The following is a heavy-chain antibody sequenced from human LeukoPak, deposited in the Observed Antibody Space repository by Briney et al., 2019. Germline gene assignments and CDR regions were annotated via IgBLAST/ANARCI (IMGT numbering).Heavy chain of an antibody. V-gene: IGHV3-7*01. CDR1: GXXXXTYW. CDR3: ARDGRGVNSQYNYFDF. D-gene: IGHD1-26*01. Sequence: PGGSLRLXXXXSGXXXXTYWMNWVRXTPGKGPEWVANIRPDGNEIHYVDSVRGRFTISRDNARNSLYLQLNSLRAEDTAVYFCARDGRGVNSQYNYFDFRGQGTLVTVSS. J-gene: IGHJ4*02. CDR2: IRPDGNEI.